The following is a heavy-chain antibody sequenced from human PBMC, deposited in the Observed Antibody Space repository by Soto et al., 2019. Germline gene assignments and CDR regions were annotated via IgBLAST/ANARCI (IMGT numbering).Heavy chain of an antibody. D-gene: IGHD2-15*01. CDR3: ARDQRGYCSGGSCPISDY. J-gene: IGHJ4*02. CDR1: GYTFTSYY. Sequence: GASVKVSCKASGYTFTSYYMHWVRQAPGQGLEWMGIINPSGGSTSYAQKFQGRVTVTRDTSTSTVYMELSSLRSEDTAVYYCARDQRGYCSGGSCPISDYCGQGALVTVSS. V-gene: IGHV1-46*01. CDR2: INPSGGST.